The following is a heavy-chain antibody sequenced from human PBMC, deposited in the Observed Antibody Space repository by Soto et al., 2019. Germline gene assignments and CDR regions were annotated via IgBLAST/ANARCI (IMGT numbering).Heavy chain of an antibody. CDR1: GFTLSSYE. CDR3: ARKRGYSYGYLDY. J-gene: IGHJ4*02. D-gene: IGHD5-18*01. CDR2: ISSSGSTI. V-gene: IGHV3-48*03. Sequence: EVQLVESGGGLVQPGGSLRLSCAASGFTLSSYEMKWVRQAPGKGLEWVSYISSSGSTIYYADSVKGRFTISRDNAKNSLYLQMNSLRAEDTAVYYCARKRGYSYGYLDYWGQGTLVTVSS.